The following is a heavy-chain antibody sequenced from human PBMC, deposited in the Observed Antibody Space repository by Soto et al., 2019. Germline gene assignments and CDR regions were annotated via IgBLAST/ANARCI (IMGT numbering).Heavy chain of an antibody. J-gene: IGHJ4*02. D-gene: IGHD1-26*01. Sequence: QVQLVQSGAEVKKPGASVKVSCKASGYTFSTYGFSWVRQAPGQGREWMGWISAFSGNTNYAQKFQGRVTMTTDTSTSTAYMELRSLRSDDTAVYYCARDGNSGSFDYWGQGTLVTVSS. V-gene: IGHV1-18*01. CDR3: ARDGNSGSFDY. CDR1: GYTFSTYG. CDR2: ISAFSGNT.